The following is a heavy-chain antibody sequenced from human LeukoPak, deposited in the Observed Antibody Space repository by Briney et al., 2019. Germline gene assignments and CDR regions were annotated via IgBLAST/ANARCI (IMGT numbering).Heavy chain of an antibody. CDR1: GFTFSSYA. V-gene: IGHV3-30-3*01. CDR2: ISYDGSNK. D-gene: IGHD4-11*01. CDR3: ASGGDTTVGIKDASDI. J-gene: IGHJ3*02. Sequence: GGSLRLSCAASGFTFSSYAMHWVRQAPGKGLEWVAVISYDGSNKYYADSVKGRFTISRDNSKNTLYLQMNSLRAEDTAVYYCASGGDTTVGIKDASDIWGQGTMVTVSS.